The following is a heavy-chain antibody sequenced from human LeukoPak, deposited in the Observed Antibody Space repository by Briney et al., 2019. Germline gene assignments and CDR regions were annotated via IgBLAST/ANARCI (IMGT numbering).Heavy chain of an antibody. CDR3: AKASSKVAGTAIGY. V-gene: IGHV3-23*01. CDR2: ISGSGGST. D-gene: IGHD6-19*01. J-gene: IGHJ4*02. Sequence: GSLRLSCAASGFTLSSYAMSWVRQAPGKGLEWVSAISGSGGSTYYADSVKGRFTISRDNSKNTLYLQMNSLRAEDTAVYYCAKASSKVAGTAIGYWGQGTLVTVSS. CDR1: GFTLSSYA.